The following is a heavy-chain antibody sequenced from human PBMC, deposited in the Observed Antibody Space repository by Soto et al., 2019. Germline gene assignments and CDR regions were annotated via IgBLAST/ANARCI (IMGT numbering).Heavy chain of an antibody. CDR2: IDPSDSYT. CDR1: GYSFTSYW. CDR3: ATTDKPYSHGPGPYAFDI. V-gene: IGHV5-10-1*01. D-gene: IGHD5-18*01. J-gene: IGHJ3*02. Sequence: PGESLKISCKGSGYSFTSYWISWVRQMPGKGLEWMGRIDPSDSYTNYSPSFQGHVTISADKSISTAYLQWSSLKASDTAMYYCATTDKPYSHGPGPYAFDIWGQGTMVTVSS.